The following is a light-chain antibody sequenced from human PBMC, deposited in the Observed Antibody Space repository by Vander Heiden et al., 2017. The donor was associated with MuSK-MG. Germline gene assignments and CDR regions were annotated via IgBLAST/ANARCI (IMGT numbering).Light chain of an antibody. V-gene: IGKV3-20*01. CDR2: GAS. CDR3: QQYGSSPIT. J-gene: IGKJ1*01. CDR1: QSVSSSY. Sequence: EIVLTQSPGTLSLSPGERATVSCSASQSVSSSYLAWYQQKPGQAPRLLIYGASSRATGIPDRFSGSGSGTDFTLTISRLEPEDFAVYYCQQYGSSPITFGQGTKVEIK.